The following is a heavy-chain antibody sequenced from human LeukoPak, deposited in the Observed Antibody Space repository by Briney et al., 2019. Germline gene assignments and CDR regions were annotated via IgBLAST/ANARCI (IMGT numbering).Heavy chain of an antibody. CDR3: ARDNFLGSGSYYGLDY. J-gene: IGHJ4*02. V-gene: IGHV4-59*01. CDR1: GGSISSYY. CDR2: IYYSGST. D-gene: IGHD3-10*01. Sequence: PSETLSLTCTVSGGSISSYYWSWIRQPPGKGLEWIGYIYYSGSTNYNPSLKSRVTISVDTSKNQFSLKLSSVTAADTAVYYCARDNFLGSGSYYGLDYWGQGTLVTVSS.